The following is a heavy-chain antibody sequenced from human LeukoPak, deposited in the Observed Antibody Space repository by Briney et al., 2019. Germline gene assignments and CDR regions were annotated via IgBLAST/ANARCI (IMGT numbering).Heavy chain of an antibody. J-gene: IGHJ4*02. CDR3: ARERDYYDSSGYVG. CDR2: IYTSGST. CDR1: GGSISSGSYY. V-gene: IGHV4-61*02. Sequence: SETLSLTCTVSGGSISSGSYYWSWIRQPAGKGLEWVGRIYTSGSTNYNPSLKSQVTISVDTSKNQFSLKLSSVTAADTAVYYCARERDYYDSSGYVGWGQGTLVTVSS. D-gene: IGHD3-22*01.